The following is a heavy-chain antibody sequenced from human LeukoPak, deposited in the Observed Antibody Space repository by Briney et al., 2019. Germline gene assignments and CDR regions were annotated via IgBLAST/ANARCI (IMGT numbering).Heavy chain of an antibody. J-gene: IGHJ4*02. V-gene: IGHV4-59*01. CDR1: GGPISYYY. CDR3: ARDPEYSSSWDFDY. CDR2: MYYSGST. D-gene: IGHD6-6*01. Sequence: SETLSPTCTVSGGPISYYYWSWIRQPPGKGLEWIGYMYYSGSTNYNPSLESRVTISVDTSNQFSLKLSSVTAADTAVYYCARDPEYSSSWDFDYWGQGTLVTVSS.